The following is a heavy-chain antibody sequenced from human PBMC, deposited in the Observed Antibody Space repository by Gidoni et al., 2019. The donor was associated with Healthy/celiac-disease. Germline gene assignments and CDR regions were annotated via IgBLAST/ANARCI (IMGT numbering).Heavy chain of an antibody. CDR1: GGSISSYY. V-gene: IGHV4-59*01. CDR2: IYYSGST. D-gene: IGHD1-7*01. CDR3: ARAVELRSYYYGMDV. Sequence: QVQLQESGPGLVKPSETLSPTCTVSGGSISSYYWSWIRQPQGKGLEWIGYIYYSGSTNYNPSLKSQVTISVDTSKNQFSLKLSSVTAADTAVYYCARAVELRSYYYGMDVWGQGTTVTVS. J-gene: IGHJ6*02.